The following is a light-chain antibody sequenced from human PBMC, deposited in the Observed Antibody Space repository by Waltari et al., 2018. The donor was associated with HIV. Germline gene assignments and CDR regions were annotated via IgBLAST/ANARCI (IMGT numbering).Light chain of an antibody. V-gene: IGLV1-51*01. J-gene: IGLJ2*01. Sequence: QSVVTQPPSVSAAPGQKVTISCPGSSATIGGSPFSWYQHLRGTAAKLLIYDNIKRPSGIPDRCSGSKSGTSATLGITGLQTGDEAGYYCGAWDTRLTVEVFGGGTRLTVL. CDR1: SATIGGSP. CDR2: DNI. CDR3: GAWDTRLTVEV.